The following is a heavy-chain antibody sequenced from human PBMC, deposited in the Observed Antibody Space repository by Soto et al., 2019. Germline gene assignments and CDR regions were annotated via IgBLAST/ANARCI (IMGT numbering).Heavy chain of an antibody. CDR3: ARDGDSSGWYQGFRV. V-gene: IGHV3-33*01. Sequence: QVQLVESGGGVVQPGRSLRLSCAASGFTFSSYGMHWVRQAPGKGLEWVAVIWYDGSNKYYADSVKGRFTISRDNSKNTLYLQMNSLRAEDTAVYYCARDGDSSGWYQGFRVWGQGTLVTVSS. D-gene: IGHD6-19*01. J-gene: IGHJ4*02. CDR2: IWYDGSNK. CDR1: GFTFSSYG.